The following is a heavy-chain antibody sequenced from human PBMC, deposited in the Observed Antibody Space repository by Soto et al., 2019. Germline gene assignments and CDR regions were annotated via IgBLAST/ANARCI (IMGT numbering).Heavy chain of an antibody. Sequence: PGGSLRLSCAASGFTFTRYSINWVRQAPGKGLEXVSXXSXXTXXXXXGXXXKGRFTISRDNAKNSLYLEMNSLRAEETAVYYCARESEDLTSNFDYWGQGTLVTVSS. CDR1: GFTFTRYS. CDR2: XSXXTXXX. CDR3: ARESEDLTSNFDY. V-gene: IGHV3-21*06. J-gene: IGHJ4*02.